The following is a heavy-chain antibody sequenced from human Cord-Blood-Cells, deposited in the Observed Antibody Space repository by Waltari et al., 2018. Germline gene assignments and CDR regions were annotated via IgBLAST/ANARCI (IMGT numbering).Heavy chain of an antibody. CDR1: GYSISSGYY. J-gene: IGHJ6*02. V-gene: IGHV4-38-2*01. Sequence: QVQLQESGPGLVKPSETLSLTCAVSGYSISSGYYWGWIRQPPGKGLEWIGSIYHSGSTYYNPSLKSRVTISVDTSKNQFSLKLSSVTAADTAVYYCARAHTGSYYVVGMDVWGQGTTVTVSS. D-gene: IGHD1-26*01. CDR2: IYHSGST. CDR3: ARAHTGSYYVVGMDV.